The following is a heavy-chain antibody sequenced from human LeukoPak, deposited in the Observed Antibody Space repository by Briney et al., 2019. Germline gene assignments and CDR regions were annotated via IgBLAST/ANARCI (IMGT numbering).Heavy chain of an antibody. Sequence: GGSLRLSCAASGFTFSSYAMSWVRQAPGKGLEWVSAISGSGDSTYYADSVKGRFTISRDNSKNTLYLQMNSLRAEDMAVYYCAKDWGYSYGETYWGQGTLVTVSS. J-gene: IGHJ4*02. D-gene: IGHD5-18*01. CDR2: ISGSGDST. V-gene: IGHV3-23*01. CDR1: GFTFSSYA. CDR3: AKDWGYSYGETY.